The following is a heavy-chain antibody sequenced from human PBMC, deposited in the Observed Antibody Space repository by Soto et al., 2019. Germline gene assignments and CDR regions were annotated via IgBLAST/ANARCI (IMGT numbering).Heavy chain of an antibody. D-gene: IGHD2-15*01. CDR1: GGTFSSYT. CDR3: ARDRPCSRGSCYGDY. J-gene: IGHJ4*02. Sequence: QVQLVQSGAEVKKPGSSVKVSCKASGGTFSSYTISWVRQAPGQGLEWMGRIIPILGIANYAQKFQGRVTITEDKSTSTAYMELSSLRSEDTAVYYCARDRPCSRGSCYGDYWGQGTLVTVSS. V-gene: IGHV1-69*08. CDR2: IIPILGIA.